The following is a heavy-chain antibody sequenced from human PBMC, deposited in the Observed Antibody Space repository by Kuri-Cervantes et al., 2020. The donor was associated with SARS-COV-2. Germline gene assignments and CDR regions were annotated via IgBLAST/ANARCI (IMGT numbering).Heavy chain of an antibody. CDR2: IYSTTRSS. Sequence: SETLSLTCTVSGGSISGFYWSWVRQSAGKGPEWIGRIYSTTRSSNYNPSLGGRVTMSVDTSKNLFSLKLRSVTAADTAVYYCARDRPGYCSTTTCLSWFDPWGQGTLVTVSS. D-gene: IGHD2-2*01. CDR1: GGSISGFY. V-gene: IGHV4-4*07. CDR3: ARDRPGYCSTTTCLSWFDP. J-gene: IGHJ5*02.